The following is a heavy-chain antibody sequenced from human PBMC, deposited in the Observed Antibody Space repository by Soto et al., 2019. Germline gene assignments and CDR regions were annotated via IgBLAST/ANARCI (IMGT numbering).Heavy chain of an antibody. Sequence: SETLSLTCTVSGGSIGSFCWSWIRQPPGVTLEWIGYIYPSGTTPYNPSLESRVTISVDMPNNEFSLDLTSVTAADTAVYYCQRSHSFGGSIYHYGFDFWGQGTVVTVSS. CDR2: IYPSGTT. V-gene: IGHV4-59*01. J-gene: IGHJ4*02. D-gene: IGHD2-15*01. CDR1: GGSIGSFC. CDR3: QRSHSFGGSIYHYGFDF.